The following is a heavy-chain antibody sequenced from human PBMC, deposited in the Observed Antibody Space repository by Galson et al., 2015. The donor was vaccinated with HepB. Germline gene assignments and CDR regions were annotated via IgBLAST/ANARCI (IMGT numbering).Heavy chain of an antibody. CDR1: GFTFSSYS. CDR2: ISSSSSYI. CDR3: ARDRCSSTSCYTEPDYYYYYGMDV. V-gene: IGHV3-21*01. Sequence: SLRLSCAASGFTFSSYSMNWVRQAPGKGLEWVSSISSSSSYIYYADSVKGRFTISRDNAKNSLYLQMNSLRAEDTAVYYCARDRCSSTSCYTEPDYYYYYGMDVWGQGTTVTVSS. D-gene: IGHD2-2*02. J-gene: IGHJ6*02.